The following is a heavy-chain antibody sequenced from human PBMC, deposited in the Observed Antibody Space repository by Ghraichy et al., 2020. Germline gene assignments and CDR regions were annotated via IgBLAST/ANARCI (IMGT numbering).Heavy chain of an antibody. CDR1: GFTFSSYG. CDR3: ARGDVGWHTPDYYYMDV. J-gene: IGHJ6*03. D-gene: IGHD6-19*01. Sequence: GGSLRLSCAASGFTFSSYGMHWVRQAPGKGLEWVAVIWYDGSNKYYADSVKGRFTISRDNSKNTLYLQMNSLRVEDTAVYYCARGDVGWHTPDYYYMDVWGKGTTVTVSS. CDR2: IWYDGSNK. V-gene: IGHV3-33*01.